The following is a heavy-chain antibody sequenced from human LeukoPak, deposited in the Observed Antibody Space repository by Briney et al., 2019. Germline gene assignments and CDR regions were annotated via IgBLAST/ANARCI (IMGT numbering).Heavy chain of an antibody. CDR3: ARDPGPYDFWSGYYINWCDP. CDR2: ISSSSSTI. D-gene: IGHD3-3*01. J-gene: IGHJ5*02. Sequence: PGGSLRLSCAASGFTFSDYYMSWLRQAPGKGLEWVSYISSSSSTIYYADSVKGRFTISRDNAKNSLYLQMNSLRAEDTAVYYCARDPGPYDFWSGYYINWCDPWGQGTLVTVSS. CDR1: GFTFSDYY. V-gene: IGHV3-11*04.